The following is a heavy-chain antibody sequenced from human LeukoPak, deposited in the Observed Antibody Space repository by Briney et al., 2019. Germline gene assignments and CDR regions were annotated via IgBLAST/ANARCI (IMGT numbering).Heavy chain of an antibody. J-gene: IGHJ6*02. Sequence: GGSLRLSCAASGFTFSSYWMSWVRQAPGKGLEWVANIKQDGSEKYYVDSVKGRFTISRDSAKNSLYLQVNSLRAEDTAVYYCASTTISPVGGMDVWGQGTTVTVPS. CDR1: GFTFSSYW. D-gene: IGHD2/OR15-2a*01. CDR2: IKQDGSEK. V-gene: IGHV3-7*05. CDR3: ASTTISPVGGMDV.